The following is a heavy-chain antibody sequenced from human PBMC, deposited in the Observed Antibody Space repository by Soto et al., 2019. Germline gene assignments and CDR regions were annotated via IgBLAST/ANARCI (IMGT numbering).Heavy chain of an antibody. CDR1: GFTFSSHG. Sequence: QVQLVESGGGVVQPGRSLRLSCAASGFTFSSHGMHWVRQAPGMGLEWVAVISYDGSNKYYADSVKGRFTISRDNSKNTLYLQMNSLRAEDTAVYYCAKGSRAPGYWGQGTLVTVSS. CDR2: ISYDGSNK. CDR3: AKGSRAPGY. J-gene: IGHJ4*02. V-gene: IGHV3-30*18.